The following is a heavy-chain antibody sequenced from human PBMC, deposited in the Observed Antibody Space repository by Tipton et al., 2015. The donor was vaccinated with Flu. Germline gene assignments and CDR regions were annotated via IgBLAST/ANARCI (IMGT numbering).Heavy chain of an antibody. CDR3: ARKRTGRPFDI. CDR1: GVSTTSTLYY. CDR2: VYSSGST. J-gene: IGHJ3*02. D-gene: IGHD3-10*01. V-gene: IGHV4-61*02. Sequence: LRLSCAVSGVSTTSTLYYWSWIRQPAGKGLERIGRVYSSGSTDYSPSLKSRVTISLDTSKNQFSLNLSSVTAADTAVYYCARKRTGRPFDIWGQGTMVTVS.